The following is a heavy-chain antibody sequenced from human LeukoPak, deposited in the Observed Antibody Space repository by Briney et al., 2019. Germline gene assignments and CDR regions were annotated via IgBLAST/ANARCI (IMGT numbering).Heavy chain of an antibody. Sequence: GGSLRLSCAASRFTFSRYWMSWVRQAPGQGLEWVANIKQDGSEKYYVDSVKGRVTISRDNAKNSLYLQMNSLRAEDTAVYYCAREGYGSGSYSAFDIWGQGTMVTVSS. J-gene: IGHJ3*02. V-gene: IGHV3-7*04. CDR1: RFTFSRYW. CDR2: IKQDGSEK. D-gene: IGHD3-10*01. CDR3: AREGYGSGSYSAFDI.